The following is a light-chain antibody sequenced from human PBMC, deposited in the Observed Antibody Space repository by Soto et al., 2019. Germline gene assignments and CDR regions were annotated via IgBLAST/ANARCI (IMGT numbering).Light chain of an antibody. CDR1: QSISTW. Sequence: DIQMTQSPSTLSASVGDRVTITCRASQSISTWLAWYQQEPGKAPKLLIHKASSLQSGVPSRFSGSGSGTDFTLTISSLHPDDFATYYCQQYKSYSPTFGQGTKVDI. V-gene: IGKV1-5*03. CDR2: KAS. J-gene: IGKJ1*01. CDR3: QQYKSYSPT.